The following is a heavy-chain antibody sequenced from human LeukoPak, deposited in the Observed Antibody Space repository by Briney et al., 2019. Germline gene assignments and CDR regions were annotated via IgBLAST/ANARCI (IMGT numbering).Heavy chain of an antibody. D-gene: IGHD1-26*01. CDR1: GYTFSIYW. CDR2: IKQDGSET. Sequence: GGSLRLSCAASGYTFSIYWMNWVRQAPGKGLEWVASIKQDGSETYYMESVQGRFTISRDNDMNFLYLQLSSLRAEDTAVYYCTRENSGSLSLEYWGQGTLVTGSS. CDR3: TRENSGSLSLEY. V-gene: IGHV3-7*01. J-gene: IGHJ4*02.